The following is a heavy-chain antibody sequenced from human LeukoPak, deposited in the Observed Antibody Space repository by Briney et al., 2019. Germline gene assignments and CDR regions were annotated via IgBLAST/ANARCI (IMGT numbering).Heavy chain of an antibody. CDR3: VKSNSRYQPWTLDI. V-gene: IGHV4-61*10. Sequence: PSETLSLTCTVSGGSITSASYYWSWIRQPAGKGLEWIRLIYISGTTNYNPSLKSPVTISVDTSKNQFYMKLSSVTAADTAMYYCVKSNSRYQPWTLDIWGRGTMVTVSS. CDR1: GGSITSASYY. CDR2: IYISGTT. J-gene: IGHJ3*02. D-gene: IGHD2-2*01.